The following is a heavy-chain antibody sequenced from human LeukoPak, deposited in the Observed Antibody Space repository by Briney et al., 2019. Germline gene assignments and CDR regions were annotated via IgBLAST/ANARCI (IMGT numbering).Heavy chain of an antibody. CDR1: GFTFSSYS. V-gene: IGHV3-7*01. Sequence: GGSLRLSCAASGFTFSSYSMNWVRQAPGKGLEWVANIKQDGSEKYYVDSVKGRFTISRDNAKNSLYLQMNSLRAEDTAVYYCARFAGTTRYFDYCGQGTLVTVSS. CDR3: ARFAGTTRYFDY. CDR2: IKQDGSEK. J-gene: IGHJ4*02. D-gene: IGHD1-7*01.